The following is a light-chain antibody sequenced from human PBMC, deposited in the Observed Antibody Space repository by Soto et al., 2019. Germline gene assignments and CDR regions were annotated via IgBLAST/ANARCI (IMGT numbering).Light chain of an antibody. V-gene: IGKV1-39*01. J-gene: IGKJ4*01. Sequence: DIQMTQSPSSLSASVGDRVTITCRASQYISTYLAWYQQKPGKAPCLLIFASSLQSGVPPRFSGSGSGTDYTLTISSLQPEDFATYFYQQSYTAPLTFGGGTKVEL. CDR3: QQSYTAPLT. CDR1: QYISTY. CDR2: AS.